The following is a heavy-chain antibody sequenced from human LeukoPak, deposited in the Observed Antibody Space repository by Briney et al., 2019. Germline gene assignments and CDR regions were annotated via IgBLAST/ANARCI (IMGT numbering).Heavy chain of an antibody. D-gene: IGHD5-12*01. J-gene: IGHJ4*02. CDR3: ARDSGYPVVY. V-gene: IGHV3-7*01. CDR1: GFTFSSYW. Sequence: SGGSLRLSCAVSGFTFSSYWMSWVRQAPGKGLEWVANIKQDGSEKYYVDSVKGRFTISRDNAKNSLYLQMNSLRAEDTAVYYCARDSGYPVVYWGQGTLVTVSS. CDR2: IKQDGSEK.